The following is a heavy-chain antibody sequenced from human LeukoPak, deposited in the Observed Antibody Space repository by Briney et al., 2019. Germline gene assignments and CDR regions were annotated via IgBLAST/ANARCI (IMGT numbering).Heavy chain of an antibody. Sequence: PGGSLRLSCVASGFTLSRYDMHWIRQVTGKGLQWVSAVGTTGDTYLVDSVKGRFTVSRESAKNSLYLQMNSLSAGDTAIYYCVRSEYALGSYRYFDVWGRGALVTVSS. CDR2: VGTTGDT. CDR1: GFTLSRYD. D-gene: IGHD3-10*01. V-gene: IGHV3-13*01. J-gene: IGHJ2*01. CDR3: VRSEYALGSYRYFDV.